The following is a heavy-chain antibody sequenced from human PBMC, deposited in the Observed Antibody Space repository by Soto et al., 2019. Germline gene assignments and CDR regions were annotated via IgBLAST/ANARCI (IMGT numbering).Heavy chain of an antibody. V-gene: IGHV3-7*01. Sequence: EVQLVQSGGGLVQPGRSLRLSCAASGFTFDNFWMTWVRHAPGKGLEGVASIKQDGSDKYYVESVTGGFTIARDTANTAVILQMTSLRAEDTALYYCAIPTGGCLDYWGQGSPVT. D-gene: IGHD3-16*01. CDR3: AIPTGGCLDY. CDR2: IKQDGSDK. CDR1: GFTFDNFW. J-gene: IGHJ4*02.